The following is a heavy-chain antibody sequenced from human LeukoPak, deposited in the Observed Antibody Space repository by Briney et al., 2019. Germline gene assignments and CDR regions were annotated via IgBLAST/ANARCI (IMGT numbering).Heavy chain of an antibody. CDR2: ISGSGGST. V-gene: IGHV3-23*01. J-gene: IGHJ4*02. Sequence: PGGSLRLSCAAPGFTFSSYGMSWVRQAPGKGLEWVSAISGSGGSTYYADSVKGRFTISRDNSKNTLYLQMNSLRAEDTAVYYCAKDLFGGVIVAYFDYWGQGTLVTVSS. CDR1: GFTFSSYG. CDR3: AKDLFGGVIVAYFDY. D-gene: IGHD3-16*02.